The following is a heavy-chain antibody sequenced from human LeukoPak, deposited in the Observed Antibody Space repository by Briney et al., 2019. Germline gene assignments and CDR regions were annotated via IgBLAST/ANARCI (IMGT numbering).Heavy chain of an antibody. D-gene: IGHD3-9*01. V-gene: IGHV3-23*01. CDR1: GFTFSSYG. J-gene: IGHJ4*02. CDR3: ARDRLEVKAGYYSGPQRVFDY. Sequence: PGGSLRLSCAASGFTFSSYGMSWVRQAPGKGLEWVSAVSGSGGSTYYADSVKGRFTISRDNSKSTLYLQMNSLRAEDTAVYYCARDRLEVKAGYYSGPQRVFDYWGQGTLVTVSS. CDR2: VSGSGGST.